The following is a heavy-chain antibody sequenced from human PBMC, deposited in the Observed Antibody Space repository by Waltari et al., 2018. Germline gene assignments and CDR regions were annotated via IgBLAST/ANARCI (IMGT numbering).Heavy chain of an antibody. J-gene: IGHJ5*02. D-gene: IGHD5-12*01. CDR2: IYYSGSTYYGVST. Sequence: QLQLQESGPGLVKPSETLSLTCTVSGGSISSSSYYWGWIRQSPGKGLEWIGNIYYSGSTYYGVSTYYNPTLKSRVSISGDTSKNQFSLKLSSVTAADTAVYYCARHWKKSGYRFDPWGQGTLVTVSS. V-gene: IGHV4-39*01. CDR1: GGSISSSSYY. CDR3: ARHWKKSGYRFDP.